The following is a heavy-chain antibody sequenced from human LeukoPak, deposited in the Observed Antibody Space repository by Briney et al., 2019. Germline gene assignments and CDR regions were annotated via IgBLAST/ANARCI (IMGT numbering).Heavy chain of an antibody. CDR1: GFTFSNYA. D-gene: IGHD3-10*01. V-gene: IGHV3-30*04. J-gene: IGHJ3*02. CDR3: ARAYGSGSPGAFDI. Sequence: GGSLRLSCAASGFTFSNYAMSWVRQAPGKGLEWVAFIGYDGKKEYYADSVKGRFTISRDNAKNSLYLQMNSLRAEDTAVYYCARAYGSGSPGAFDIWGQGTMVTVSS. CDR2: IGYDGKKE.